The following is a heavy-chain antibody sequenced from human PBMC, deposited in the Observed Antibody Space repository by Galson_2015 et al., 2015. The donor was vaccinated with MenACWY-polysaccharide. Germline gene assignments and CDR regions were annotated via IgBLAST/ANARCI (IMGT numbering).Heavy chain of an antibody. D-gene: IGHD1-26*01. CDR1: GGTFSSYA. CDR3: ARLPGYIVGATTGL. J-gene: IGHJ4*02. Sequence: SVKVSCKASGGTFSSYAISWVRQAPGQGLEWMGGIIPIFGTANYAQKFQGRVTITADKSTSTAYMELSGLRSEDTAVYYCARLPGYIVGATTGLWGRGTLVTVSS. CDR2: IIPIFGTA. V-gene: IGHV1-69*06.